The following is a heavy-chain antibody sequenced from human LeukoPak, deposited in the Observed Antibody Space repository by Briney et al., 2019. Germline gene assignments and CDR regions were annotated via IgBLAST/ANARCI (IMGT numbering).Heavy chain of an antibody. CDR2: IYHSGST. J-gene: IGHJ3*02. CDR1: GYSISSGYY. V-gene: IGHV4-38-2*02. CDR3: ARDLASPTASFDI. Sequence: SETLSLTCTVSGYSISSGYYWGWIRQPPGKGLEWIGSIYHSGSTYYNPSLKGRVTISVDTSKNQFSLKLSSVTAADTAVYYCARDLASPTASFDIWGQGTMVTVSS.